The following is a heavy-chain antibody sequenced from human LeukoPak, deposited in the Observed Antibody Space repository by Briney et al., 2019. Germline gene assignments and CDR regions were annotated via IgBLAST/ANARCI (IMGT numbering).Heavy chain of an antibody. CDR3: ANGAYYYASGSFHWFDP. CDR1: GFTFSNYG. Sequence: PGRSLRLSCAASGFTFSNYGMLWVRQAPGKGLEWVAIISYDGGYEYYADSVKGRFTISRDNSKNTLYLQMNSLRPEDTAVYYCANGAYYYASGSFHWFDPRGQGTLVTVSS. J-gene: IGHJ5*02. CDR2: ISYDGGYE. D-gene: IGHD3-10*01. V-gene: IGHV3-30*18.